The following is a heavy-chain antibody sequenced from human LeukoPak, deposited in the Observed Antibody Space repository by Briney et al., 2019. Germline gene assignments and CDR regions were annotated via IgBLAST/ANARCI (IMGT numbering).Heavy chain of an antibody. D-gene: IGHD3-3*01. CDR1: GYTFTIYG. CDR3: ARTPVVTIFGVVIARYYFDY. J-gene: IGHJ4*02. V-gene: IGHV1-18*01. CDR2: ISAYNGNT. Sequence: RASVTVSFTASGYTFTIYGISWVRQAPGQGLERMGWISAYNGNTNYSQKLQGRVTITTDTSTSTAYMELRSLRSDDTAVYYCARTPVVTIFGVVIARYYFDYWGQGTLVTVSS.